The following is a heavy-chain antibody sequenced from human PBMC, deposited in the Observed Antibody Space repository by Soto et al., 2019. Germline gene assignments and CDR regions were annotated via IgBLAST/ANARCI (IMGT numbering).Heavy chain of an antibody. D-gene: IGHD2-2*03. V-gene: IGHV4-39*02. CDR1: GGSVSTNSYS. Sequence: PSETLSLTCTVSGGSVSTNSYSWGWIRQSPGKGLEWIGTIYSSENTYYNPSLLRRVTISVDTSKNDFSLRLSSVTAADTAVYYGARFNGYCVSTNCHGYYGMDVWGQGTRVTVSS. CDR3: ARFNGYCVSTNCHGYYGMDV. CDR2: IYSSENT. J-gene: IGHJ6*02.